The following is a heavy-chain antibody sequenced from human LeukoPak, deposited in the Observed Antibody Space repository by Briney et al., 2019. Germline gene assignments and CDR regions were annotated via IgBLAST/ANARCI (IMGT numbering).Heavy chain of an antibody. J-gene: IGHJ4*02. CDR2: ISAYNGNT. CDR3: ARDRTIFGVVIIDTGFDY. D-gene: IGHD3-3*01. CDR1: GYTFTSYG. Sequence: ASVKVSCKASGYTFTSYGISWVRQAPGQGFEWMGWISAYNGNTNYAQKLQGRVTMTTDTSTSTAYMELRSLRSDDTAVYYCARDRTIFGVVIIDTGFDYWGQGTLVTVSS. V-gene: IGHV1-18*01.